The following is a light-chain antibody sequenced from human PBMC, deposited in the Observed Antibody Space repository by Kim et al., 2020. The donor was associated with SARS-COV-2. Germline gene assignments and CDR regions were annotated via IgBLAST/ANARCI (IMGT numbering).Light chain of an antibody. CDR3: QQSYSTPWT. Sequence: DIQMTQSPSSLSASVGDRITITCRASQSISSFLNWYQHKPGKPPRLLIYAASSLQSGVPSRFSGSGSGTDFTLTISSLQPEDFATYYCQQSYSTPWTFGQGTKVDIK. J-gene: IGKJ1*01. V-gene: IGKV1-39*01. CDR1: QSISSF. CDR2: AAS.